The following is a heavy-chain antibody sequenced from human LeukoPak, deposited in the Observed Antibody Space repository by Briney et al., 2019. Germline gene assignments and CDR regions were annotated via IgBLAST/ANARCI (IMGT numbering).Heavy chain of an antibody. CDR2: ISAYNINT. CDR1: GYTFTSYG. D-gene: IGHD3-16*01. Sequence: GASVKVSCKASGYTFTSYGISWVRQAPGQGLEWMGWISAYNINTNYAQKLQGRVTMTTDTSTSTAYMELRSLRAEDTAVYYCARILGSYSDYWGQGTLVTVSS. J-gene: IGHJ4*02. CDR3: ARILGSYSDY. V-gene: IGHV1-18*01.